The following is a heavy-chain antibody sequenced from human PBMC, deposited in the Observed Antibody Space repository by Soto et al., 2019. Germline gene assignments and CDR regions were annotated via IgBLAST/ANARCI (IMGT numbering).Heavy chain of an antibody. J-gene: IGHJ3*02. CDR3: AKDLYSNYGDAFDI. D-gene: IGHD4-4*01. CDR2: ISWNSDNI. Sequence: EVQLVESGGGLVQPGRSLRLSCAASGFTFDDYAMHWVRQAPGKGLEWVSGISWNSDNIVYADSVKGRFTIYRDYAKNSLYLQMNRLRAEDTALYYCAKDLYSNYGDAFDIWGQGTMVTVSS. V-gene: IGHV3-9*01. CDR1: GFTFDDYA.